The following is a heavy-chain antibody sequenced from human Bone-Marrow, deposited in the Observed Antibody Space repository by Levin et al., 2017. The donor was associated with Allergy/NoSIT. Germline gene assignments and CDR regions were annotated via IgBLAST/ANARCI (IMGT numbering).Heavy chain of an antibody. CDR3: ATRKGLGWPVDY. V-gene: IGHV4-39*01. CDR2: TYYSVAT. CDR1: GGSISSRTHY. D-gene: IGHD2-15*01. Sequence: SETLSLTCSVSGGSISSRTHYWDWVRQPPGKGLEWLGTTYYSVATYYNPSLKGRVTISVDTSKNQFSLKLTSVTAADTAVYFCATRKGLGWPVDYWGQGTLATVSS. J-gene: IGHJ4*02.